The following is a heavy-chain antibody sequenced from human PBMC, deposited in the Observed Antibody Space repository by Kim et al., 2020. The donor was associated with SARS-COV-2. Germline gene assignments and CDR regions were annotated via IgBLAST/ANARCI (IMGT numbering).Heavy chain of an antibody. CDR1: GFTFSSYA. V-gene: IGHV3-30*04. CDR3: ARAPAGTVY. CDR2: ISYDGSNK. J-gene: IGHJ4*02. D-gene: IGHD6-13*01. Sequence: GGSLRLSCAASGFTFSSYAMHWVRQAPGKGLEWVAVISYDGSNKYYADSVKGRFTISRDNSKNTLYLQMNSLRAEDTAVYYCARAPAGTVYWGQGTLVTVSS.